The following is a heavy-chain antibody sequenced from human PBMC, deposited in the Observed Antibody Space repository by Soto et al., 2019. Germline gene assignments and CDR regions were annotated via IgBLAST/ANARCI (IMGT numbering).Heavy chain of an antibody. J-gene: IGHJ5*02. CDR2: INPNSGGT. Sequence: ASVKVSCKASGYTFTGYYMHWVRQAPGQGLEWMGLINPNSGGTNYAQKFQGWVTMTRDTSISTAYMELSRLRSDDTAVYYCARDYSNYVSGWFDPWGQGTLVTVSS. CDR3: ARDYSNYVSGWFDP. CDR1: GYTFTGYY. D-gene: IGHD4-4*01. V-gene: IGHV1-2*04.